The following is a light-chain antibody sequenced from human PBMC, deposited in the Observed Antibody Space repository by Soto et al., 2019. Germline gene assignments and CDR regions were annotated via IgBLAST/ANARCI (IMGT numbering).Light chain of an antibody. CDR3: SSYTGSTTVV. J-gene: IGLJ2*01. Sequence: QSALTQPASVSGSPGQSITISCTGTNSDVGAFEYVSWYQQHPGKAPKILIYEVSNRPSGVSNRFSGSKSGNTDSLTISGLQAEDEADYYCSSYTGSTTVVFGGGTKVTVL. CDR2: EVS. V-gene: IGLV2-14*01. CDR1: NSDVGAFEY.